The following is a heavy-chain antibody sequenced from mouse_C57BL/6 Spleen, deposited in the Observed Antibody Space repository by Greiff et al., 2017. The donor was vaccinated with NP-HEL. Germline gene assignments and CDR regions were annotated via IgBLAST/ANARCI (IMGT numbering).Heavy chain of an antibody. Sequence: EVKLQESGGGLVKPGGSLKLSCAASGFTFSDYGMHWVRQAPEKGLEWVAYISSGSSTISYADTVKGRFTISRDNAKNTLFLQMTSLRSEDTAMYYCATNYFDYWGQGTTLTVSS. J-gene: IGHJ2*01. CDR3: ATNYFDY. V-gene: IGHV5-17*01. CDR2: ISSGSSTI. CDR1: GFTFSDYG.